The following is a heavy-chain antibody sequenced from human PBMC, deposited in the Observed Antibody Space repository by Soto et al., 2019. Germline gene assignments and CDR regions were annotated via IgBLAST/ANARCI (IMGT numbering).Heavy chain of an antibody. V-gene: IGHV3-23*01. CDR3: AKDHYDTNWFDP. Sequence: PGGSLRLSCAASGFTLRTYAMTWVRQAPGKGLEWVSGISGSGGSTFYADSVKGRFTISRDNSKNTLYLQMNSLRAEDTAVYYCAKDHYDTNWFDPWGQGTLVTVSS. J-gene: IGHJ5*02. D-gene: IGHD3-9*01. CDR1: GFTLRTYA. CDR2: ISGSGGST.